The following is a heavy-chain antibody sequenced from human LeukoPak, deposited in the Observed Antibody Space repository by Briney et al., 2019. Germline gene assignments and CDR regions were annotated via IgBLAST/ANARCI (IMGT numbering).Heavy chain of an antibody. J-gene: IGHJ4*02. CDR1: GYTFTAYF. Sequence: GASVKVSCKASGYTFTAYFIQWVRQAPGQRLEWMAWFNPKSGGTTYAQKFQGRVTLTRDTSISTAYLELNRLTSDDTAVYYCAVGPEEFDYWGQGTLVTVSS. CDR2: FNPKSGGT. V-gene: IGHV1-2*02. CDR3: AVGPEEFDY.